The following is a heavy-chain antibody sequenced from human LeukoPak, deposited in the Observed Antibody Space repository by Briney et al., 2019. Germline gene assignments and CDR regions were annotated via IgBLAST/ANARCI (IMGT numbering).Heavy chain of an antibody. V-gene: IGHV3-15*01. D-gene: IGHD6-19*01. Sequence: GGSLRLSCAASGFTFSNAWMSWVRQAPGKGLEWVGRNKRKTDGGTTDYAAPVKGRFTISRDDSKNTLYLQMDSLRAEDMAVYYCARDTCGCGSGWHLYWYFDLWGRGTLVTVSS. J-gene: IGHJ2*01. CDR3: ARDTCGCGSGWHLYWYFDL. CDR2: NKRKTDGGTT. CDR1: GFTFSNAW.